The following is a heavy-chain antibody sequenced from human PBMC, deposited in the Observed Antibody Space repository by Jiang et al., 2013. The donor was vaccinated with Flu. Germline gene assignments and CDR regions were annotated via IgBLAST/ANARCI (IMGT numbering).Heavy chain of an antibody. V-gene: IGHV3-7*01. CDR3: ARERAADSIYGAMFDY. CDR1: GFTFTIYW. D-gene: IGHD4-11*01. Sequence: AISGFTFTIYWMSWVRQAPGKGLEWVANIKQDGSEQYYVDSVKGRFTISRDNAENSLYLQMNSLRAEDTAVYYCARERAADSIYGAMFDYWGQGTLVTVSS. J-gene: IGHJ4*02. CDR2: IKQDGSEQ.